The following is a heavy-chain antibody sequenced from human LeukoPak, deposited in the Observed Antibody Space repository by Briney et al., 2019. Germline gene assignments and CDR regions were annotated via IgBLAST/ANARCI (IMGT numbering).Heavy chain of an antibody. D-gene: IGHD5-18*01. V-gene: IGHV4-59*01. J-gene: IGHJ4*02. CDR3: ARRPPDMVAFDY. CDR2: IYYSGST. Sequence: SETLSLTCTVSGGSISSYYWSWIRQPPGKGLEWIGYIYYSGSTNYNPSLKSRVSTSVDTSKNQFSLRLRSVTAADTAVYYCARRPPDMVAFDYWGQGTLVTVSS. CDR1: GGSISSYY.